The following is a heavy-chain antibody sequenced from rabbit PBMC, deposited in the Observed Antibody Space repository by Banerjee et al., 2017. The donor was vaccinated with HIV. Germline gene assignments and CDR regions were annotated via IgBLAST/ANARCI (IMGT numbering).Heavy chain of an antibody. V-gene: IGHV1S40*01. CDR2: IYNGDGST. J-gene: IGHJ6*01. CDR1: GFDISMHY. Sequence: QSLEESGGDLVKPGASLTLTCTASGFDISMHYMCWVRQAPGKGLEWIACIYNGDGSTYYASWAKGRFTISKTSSTTVTLQMTSLTAADTATYFCARAPNSGGLDLWGPGTLVTVS. CDR3: ARAPNSGGLDL. D-gene: IGHD1-1*01.